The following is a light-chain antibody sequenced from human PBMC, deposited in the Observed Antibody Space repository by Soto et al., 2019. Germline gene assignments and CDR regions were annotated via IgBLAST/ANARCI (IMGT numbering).Light chain of an antibody. CDR2: GAS. CDR3: HQYGSSPQT. Sequence: EIVLTQSPGTVSLSQRERATLCGRASQSVSSSYLAWYQQKPGQAPRLLIYGASSRATGIPDRFTGSGSGTDFTLTISRLEPEDFAVFYCHQYGSSPQTFGQGTKVDIK. J-gene: IGKJ1*01. CDR1: QSVSSSY. V-gene: IGKV3-20*01.